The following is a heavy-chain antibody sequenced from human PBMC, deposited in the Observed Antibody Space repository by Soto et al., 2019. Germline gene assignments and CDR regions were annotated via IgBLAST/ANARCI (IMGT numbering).Heavy chain of an antibody. CDR1: GGSIRNGDYY. J-gene: IGHJ4*02. Sequence: SETLSLTCTVSGGSIRNGDYYWGWIRQPPGKGLEWIGYVYYSGTTYSHPSLNSRVSISVDTSENQFSLRLTSVTAADTAVYYCVTVNLVGAAYYFDYWGPVPLLTVSS. D-gene: IGHD1-26*01. CDR3: VTVNLVGAAYYFDY. V-gene: IGHV4-30-4*01. CDR2: VYYSGTT.